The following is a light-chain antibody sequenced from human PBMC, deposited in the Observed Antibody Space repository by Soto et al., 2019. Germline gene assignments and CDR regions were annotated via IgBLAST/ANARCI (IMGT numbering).Light chain of an antibody. CDR3: SSYTSSSHV. V-gene: IGLV2-14*01. Sequence: QSALTQPASVSGSPGQSITISCTGTSSDVGGYDYVSWYQHHPGKAPKLMIYEVINRPSGVSNRFSGSKSGNTASLTISGLRAEDEADYYCSSYTSSSHVFGTGTKLTVL. CDR1: SSDVGGYDY. CDR2: EVI. J-gene: IGLJ1*01.